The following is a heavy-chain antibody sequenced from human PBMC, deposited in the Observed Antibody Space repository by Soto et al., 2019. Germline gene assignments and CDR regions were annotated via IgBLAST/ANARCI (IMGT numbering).Heavy chain of an antibody. CDR3: ASTHGDGYNPFDY. V-gene: IGHV4-61*01. CDR2: IYYSGST. Sequence: SSETLSLTCTVSGGSVSSGSYYWSWIRQPPGKGLEWIGYIYYSGSTNYNPSLKSRVTISVDTSKNQFSLKLSSVTAADTAVYYCASTHGDGYNPFDYWGQGTLVTVSS. J-gene: IGHJ4*02. D-gene: IGHD5-12*01. CDR1: GGSVSSGSYY.